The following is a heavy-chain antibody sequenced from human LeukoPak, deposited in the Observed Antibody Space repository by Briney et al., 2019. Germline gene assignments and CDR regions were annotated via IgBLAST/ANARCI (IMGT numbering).Heavy chain of an antibody. CDR3: ARGGDPGPHYDSSGYDP. Sequence: GASVKVSCKASGYTFTSYGISWVRQAPGQGLEWMGWISAYNGNTNYAQKLQGRVTMTTDTSTSTAYMELRSLRSDDTAVYYCARGGDPGPHYDSSGYDPWGQGTLVTVSS. CDR2: ISAYNGNT. CDR1: GYTFTSYG. V-gene: IGHV1-18*01. J-gene: IGHJ5*02. D-gene: IGHD3-22*01.